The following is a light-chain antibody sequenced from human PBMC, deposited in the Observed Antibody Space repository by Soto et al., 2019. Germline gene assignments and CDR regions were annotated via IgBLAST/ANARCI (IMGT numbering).Light chain of an antibody. V-gene: IGLV2-23*02. CDR1: SSDVGSYDL. CDR3: CSYANGNTLL. CDR2: EVT. Sequence: QSVLTQPASVSGSPGQSITISCTGTSSDVGSYDLVSWYQHHPGTAPKLILYEVTKRPSGVSNRFSGSKSGNTASLTISGLQTKDDSHYYCCSYANGNTLLFGGGTKVTVL. J-gene: IGLJ2*01.